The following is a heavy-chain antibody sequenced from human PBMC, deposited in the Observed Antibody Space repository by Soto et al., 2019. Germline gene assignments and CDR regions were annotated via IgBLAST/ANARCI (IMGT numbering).Heavy chain of an antibody. D-gene: IGHD3-16*01. V-gene: IGHV3-66*01. Sequence: PGGSLRLSCAASGFTVSSNYMSWVRQAPGKGLEWVSVIYNDGSTYYADSVKGRFTLSRDNSKNTLHLQMNSLRVEDTAVYYCARDSYMGYWGQGTLVTVSS. CDR2: IYNDGST. CDR3: ARDSYMGY. CDR1: GFTVSSNY. J-gene: IGHJ4*02.